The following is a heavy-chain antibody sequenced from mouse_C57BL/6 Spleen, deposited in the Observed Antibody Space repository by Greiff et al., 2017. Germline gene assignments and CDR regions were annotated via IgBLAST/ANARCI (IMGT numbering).Heavy chain of an antibody. V-gene: IGHV1-81*01. Sequence: VQLQESGAELARPGASVKLSCKASGYTFTSYGISWVKQRTGQGLEWIGEIYPRSGNTYYNEKFKGKATLTADKSSSTAYMELRSLTSEDSAVYFCARGGDYYGSSYGYFDVWGTGTTVTVSS. CDR3: ARGGDYYGSSYGYFDV. D-gene: IGHD1-1*01. J-gene: IGHJ1*03. CDR2: IYPRSGNT. CDR1: GYTFTSYG.